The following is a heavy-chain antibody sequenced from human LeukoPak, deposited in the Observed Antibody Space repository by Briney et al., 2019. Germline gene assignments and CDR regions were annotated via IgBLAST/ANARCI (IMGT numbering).Heavy chain of an antibody. V-gene: IGHV3-23*01. CDR1: GFTFSSYA. J-gene: IGHJ4*02. Sequence: GGSLRLSCAASGFTFSSYAMGWVRQAPGKGLEWVSGISGSGGTTYYADSMKGRFTISRDNSKNALYLQMNSLRAEDAAVYYCARDYVWGSPDYWGQGTLVTVSS. CDR3: ARDYVWGSPDY. CDR2: ISGSGGTT. D-gene: IGHD3-16*01.